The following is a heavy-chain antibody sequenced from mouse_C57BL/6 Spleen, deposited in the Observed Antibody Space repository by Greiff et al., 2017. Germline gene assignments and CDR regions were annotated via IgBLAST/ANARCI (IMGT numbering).Heavy chain of an antibody. CDR3: AIGEGAWFAY. CDR2: IYPSDSET. V-gene: IGHV1-61*01. Sequence: QVQLQQPGAELVRPGSSVKLSFKASGYTFTSYWMDWVKQRPGQGLEWIGNIYPSDSETHYNQKFKDKATLTVDKSSSTAYMQLSSLTSEDSAVYYCAIGEGAWFAYWGQGTLVTVSA. CDR1: GYTFTSYW. J-gene: IGHJ3*01.